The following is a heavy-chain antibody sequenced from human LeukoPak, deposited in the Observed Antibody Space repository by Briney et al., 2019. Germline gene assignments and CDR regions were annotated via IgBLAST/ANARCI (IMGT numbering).Heavy chain of an antibody. V-gene: IGHV3-30*03. CDR1: GFTLSAYS. CDR2: ISYDKDKE. CDR3: ARDPFGGKIFDF. J-gene: IGHJ4*02. Sequence: GGSLRLSCAVSGFTLSAYSMHWVRQTPGKGLEWLAVISYDKDKEYYADSVRGRFTISRDNSRDTLYLELSSLRPEDTAVYYCARDPFGGKIFDFWGQGTLVTASS. D-gene: IGHD3-16*01.